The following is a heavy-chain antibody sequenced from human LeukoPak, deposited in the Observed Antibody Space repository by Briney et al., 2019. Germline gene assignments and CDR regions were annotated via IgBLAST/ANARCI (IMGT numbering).Heavy chain of an antibody. V-gene: IGHV4-59*01. CDR1: DDSITMYY. J-gene: IGHJ6*03. Sequence: PSETLSLTCSVSDDSITMYYWTWIRQPPGKGLEWIGYVDHTDSTNFNPSLNGRVSISRDTTKNLFSLRLRSVTAADTAVYFCARGRVSSTTWYSTYYYYFYMDVWGKGTTVTVSS. CDR3: ARGRVSSTTWYSTYYYYFYMDV. D-gene: IGHD1-1*01. CDR2: VDHTDST.